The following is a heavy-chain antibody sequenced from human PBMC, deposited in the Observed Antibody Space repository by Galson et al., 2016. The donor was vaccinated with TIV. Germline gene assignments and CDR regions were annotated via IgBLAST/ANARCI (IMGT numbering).Heavy chain of an antibody. CDR2: ISYSGST. Sequence: LSLTCAVSGYSISSGYYWGWIRQSPRKGLEWIATISYSGSTYYNPSLESRAILSLDTSNNHFSLRLGSATAADTAVYYCAKVATYGSGSYQWNFESWGQGILVSVSS. CDR3: AKVATYGSGSYQWNFES. CDR1: GYSISSGYY. V-gene: IGHV4-38-2*01. J-gene: IGHJ4*02. D-gene: IGHD3-10*01.